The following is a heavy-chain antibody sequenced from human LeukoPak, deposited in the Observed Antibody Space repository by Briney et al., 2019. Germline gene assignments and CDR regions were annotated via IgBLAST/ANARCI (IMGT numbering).Heavy chain of an antibody. D-gene: IGHD6-13*01. Sequence: ASVKVSCKASGYTFTSHDISWVRQASGQGLEWMGRINLGTGYTGYAPKFQGRVTMTRDTSISTAYVELSSLTSEDTAVYYCARGQFSGGWYPYYFDQWGQGTLVTVSS. CDR1: GYTFTSHD. CDR3: ARGQFSGGWYPYYFDQ. CDR2: INLGTGYT. J-gene: IGHJ4*02. V-gene: IGHV1-8*01.